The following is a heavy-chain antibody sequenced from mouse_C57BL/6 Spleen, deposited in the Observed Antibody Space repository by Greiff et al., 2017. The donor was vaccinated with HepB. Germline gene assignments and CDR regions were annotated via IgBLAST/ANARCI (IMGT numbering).Heavy chain of an antibody. D-gene: IGHD2-1*01. V-gene: IGHV1-42*01. CDR2: INPSTGGT. Sequence: VQLQQSGPELVKPGASVKISCKASGYSFTGYYMNWVKQSPEKSLEWIGEINPSTGGTTYNQKFKGKATLTVDKSSSTAYMQLKSLTSEDSAVYYCARLKGNYVYWYFDVCGTGTTVTVSS. J-gene: IGHJ1*03. CDR1: GYSFTGYY. CDR3: ARLKGNYVYWYFDV.